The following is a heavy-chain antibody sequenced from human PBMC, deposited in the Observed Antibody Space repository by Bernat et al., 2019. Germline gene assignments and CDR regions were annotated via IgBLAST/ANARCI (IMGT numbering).Heavy chain of an antibody. CDR1: GFSLSTSGMC. Sequence: QVTLRESGPALVKPTQTLTLTCTFSGFSLSTSGMCVSWIRQPPGEALEWLALIDWDDDKYYSTSLKTRLTISKDTSKNQVVLTMTNMDPVDTATYYCARQGGAARIFDYWGQGTLVTVSS. V-gene: IGHV2-70*01. CDR2: IDWDDDK. CDR3: ARQGGAARIFDY. D-gene: IGHD6-6*01. J-gene: IGHJ4*02.